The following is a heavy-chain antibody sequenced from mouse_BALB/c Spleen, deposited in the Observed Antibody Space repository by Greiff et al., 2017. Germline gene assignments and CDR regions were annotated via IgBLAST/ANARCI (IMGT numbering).Heavy chain of an antibody. CDR2: INPSTGYT. CDR1: GDTLTSYW. CDR3: ARSRYVIYFDY. V-gene: IGHV1-7*01. J-gene: IGHJ2*01. Sequence: VQLQQSGAELAKPGASVKLSCKASGDTLTSYWMHWVKQRPGRGLEWIGYINPSTGYTEYNQKFKDKATLTADKSSSTAYMQLSSLTSEDSAVYYCARSRYVIYFDYWGQGTTLTVSS.